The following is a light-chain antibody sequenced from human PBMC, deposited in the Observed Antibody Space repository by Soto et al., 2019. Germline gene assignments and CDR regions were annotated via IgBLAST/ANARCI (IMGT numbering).Light chain of an antibody. Sequence: EIVMTQSPATLSVSPGERVTLSCRASQSVSSNLAWYQQKPGQAPRLLIYGASTRATGIPARFSGSGSGTEFTLTIRSLQSEDVVIYYCQQYNHWPGTFGQGTKLEIK. J-gene: IGKJ2*01. CDR2: GAS. CDR3: QQYNHWPGT. CDR1: QSVSSN. V-gene: IGKV3-15*01.